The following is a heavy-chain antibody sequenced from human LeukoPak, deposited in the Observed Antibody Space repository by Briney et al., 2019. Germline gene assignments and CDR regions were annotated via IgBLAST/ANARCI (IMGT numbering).Heavy chain of an antibody. CDR3: ARRIAAAGYFDY. V-gene: IGHV4-39*01. D-gene: IGHD6-13*01. CDR1: GGSISSSSYY. J-gene: IGHJ4*02. Sequence: KPSETLSLTCTVSGGSISSSSYYWGWIRQPPGKGLEWIRSIYYSGSTYYNPSLKSRVTISVDTSKNQFSLKLSSVTAADTAVYYCARRIAAAGYFDYWGQGTLVTVSS. CDR2: IYYSGST.